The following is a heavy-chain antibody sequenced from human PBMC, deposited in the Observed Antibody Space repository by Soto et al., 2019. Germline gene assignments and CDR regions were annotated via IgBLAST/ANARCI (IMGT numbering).Heavy chain of an antibody. V-gene: IGHV2-5*01. CDR3: AHRHDLGGFDI. CDR2: INWNDDK. CDR1: GFSLNTRAVG. D-gene: IGHD2-15*01. J-gene: IGHJ3*02. Sequence: FGPTLVNPTPPLTLTCTFSGFSLNTRAVGVGWIRQPPGKALEWLALINWNDDKRYSPSLKDRLTITKDTSKNHVVLTMTNIDPVDTATYYCAHRHDLGGFDIWGQGTTVTVSS.